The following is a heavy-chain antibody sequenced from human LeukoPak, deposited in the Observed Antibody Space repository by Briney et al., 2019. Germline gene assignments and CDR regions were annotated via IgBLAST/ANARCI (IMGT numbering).Heavy chain of an antibody. J-gene: IGHJ4*02. Sequence: SGPTLVNPTQTLTLTCTFSGFSLTTSGVGVGWIRQPPGKALEWLALIYWDDDMRYSPSLKSRLTNTKDTSKNQVVLTMTNMDPVDTATYYCAHTTLYSGYDDFDYWGQGTLVTVSS. D-gene: IGHD5-12*01. CDR3: AHTTLYSGYDDFDY. V-gene: IGHV2-5*02. CDR2: IYWDDDM. CDR1: GFSLTTSGVG.